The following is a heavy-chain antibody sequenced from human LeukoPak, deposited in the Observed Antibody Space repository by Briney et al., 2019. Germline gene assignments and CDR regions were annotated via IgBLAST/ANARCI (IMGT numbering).Heavy chain of an antibody. J-gene: IGHJ6*03. CDR1: GYTFTGYY. CDR2: INPNSGGT. V-gene: IGHV1-2*02. D-gene: IGHD3-10*01. CDR3: ARAVGYYGSGSYYNVPYYYMDV. Sequence: GASVKVSCKASGYTFTGYYMHWVRQAPGQGLEWMGWINPNSGGTNYAQKFQGRVTMTRDTSISTAYMELSRLRSDDTAVYYCARAVGYYGSGSYYNVPYYYMDVWGKGTTVTVSS.